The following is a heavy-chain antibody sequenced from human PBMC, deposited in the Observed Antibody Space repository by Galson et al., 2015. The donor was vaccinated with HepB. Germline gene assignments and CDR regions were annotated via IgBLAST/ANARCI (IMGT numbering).Heavy chain of an antibody. CDR2: ISFDGSIK. Sequence: SLRLSCAASGFSFSSFAMHWVRQAPGKGLEWMAVISFDGSIKYHADSVKGRFTISRDNSKNTLYLQMNSLRPEDTAMFYCVRANPVLGWCTGASCYTGIFGAFDIWGPGTMVPVSS. V-gene: IGHV3-30-3*01. CDR1: GFSFSSFA. D-gene: IGHD2-8*02. J-gene: IGHJ3*02. CDR3: VRANPVLGWCTGASCYTGIFGAFDI.